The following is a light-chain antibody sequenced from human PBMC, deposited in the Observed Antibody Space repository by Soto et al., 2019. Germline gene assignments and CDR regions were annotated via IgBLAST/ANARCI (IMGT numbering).Light chain of an antibody. CDR2: GAF. Sequence: DIVMTQSPATLSVSPGDRATLSCRASQSVSINLAWYQQKPGQAPRLLIYGAFTRATGIPARFSGSGSGTECTLTISSLQSEDVAVYYCQQYYDWPITFGQGTRLEIK. V-gene: IGKV3-15*01. CDR3: QQYYDWPIT. CDR1: QSVSIN. J-gene: IGKJ5*01.